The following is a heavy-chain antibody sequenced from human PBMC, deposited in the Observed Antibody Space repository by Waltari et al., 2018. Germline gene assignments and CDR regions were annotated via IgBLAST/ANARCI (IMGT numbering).Heavy chain of an antibody. D-gene: IGHD6-19*01. Sequence: QVQLVESGGGVVQPGGSLRLSCVASGFSFNTYGIHWVRQAPGKGLEWGAFIWYDGSRKYYADSVKGRFTISRDNSKNTLHLQMNRLRVEDAAVYYCAIPMEYSTGWFEEGIDYWGRGTLVTVSS. J-gene: IGHJ4*02. CDR3: AIPMEYSTGWFEEGIDY. V-gene: IGHV3-30*02. CDR2: IWYDGSRK. CDR1: GFSFNTYG.